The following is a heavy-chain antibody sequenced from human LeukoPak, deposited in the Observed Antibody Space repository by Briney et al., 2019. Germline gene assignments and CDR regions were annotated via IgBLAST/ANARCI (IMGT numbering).Heavy chain of an antibody. CDR2: IYYSGST. CDR1: GGSISSSSYY. J-gene: IGHJ4*02. V-gene: IGHV4-61*01. Sequence: SETLSLTCTVSGGSISSSSYYWSWIRQPPGKGLEWIGYIYYSGSTNYNPSLKSRVTISVDTSKNQFSLKLSSVTAADTAVYYCARTYSSGWYYFDYWGQGTLVTVSS. D-gene: IGHD6-19*01. CDR3: ARTYSSGWYYFDY.